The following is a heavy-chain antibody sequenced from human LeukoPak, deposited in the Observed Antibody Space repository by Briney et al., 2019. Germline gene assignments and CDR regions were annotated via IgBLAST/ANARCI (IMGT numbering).Heavy chain of an antibody. CDR3: ARLDDSSGYYPT. CDR2: ISSSSSTI. D-gene: IGHD3-22*01. J-gene: IGHJ4*02. V-gene: IGHV3-48*04. CDR1: GFSFSSYS. Sequence: AGGSLRLSCAASGFSFSSYSMNWVRQAPGKGLEWVSYISSSSSTIYYADSVKGRFTISRDNAKNSLYLQMNSLRAEDTAVYYCARLDDSSGYYPTWGQGTLVTVSS.